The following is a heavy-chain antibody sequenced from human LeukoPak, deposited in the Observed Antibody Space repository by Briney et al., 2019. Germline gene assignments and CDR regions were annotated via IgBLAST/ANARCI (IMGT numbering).Heavy chain of an antibody. J-gene: IGHJ4*02. V-gene: IGHV3-30*03. CDR2: ISYDGSNK. D-gene: IGHD1-26*01. CDR3: ARGPIVGATT. CDR1: GFTFSSYG. Sequence: GRSLRLSCAASGFTFSSYGMHWVRQAPGKGLEWVAVISYDGSNKYYADSVKGRFTISRDNSKNTLYLQMNSLRAEDTAVYYCARGPIVGATTWGQGTLVTVSS.